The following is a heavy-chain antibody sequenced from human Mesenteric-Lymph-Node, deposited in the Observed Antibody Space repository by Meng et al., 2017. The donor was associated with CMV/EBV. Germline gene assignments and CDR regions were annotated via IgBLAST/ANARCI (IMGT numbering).Heavy chain of an antibody. CDR3: ARHQRWLKSEGGFNY. CDR1: GVSFSGYY. Sequence: QVHIPQSADCLFKPSEPLSLPCAVYGVSFSGYYWRWIRQPPGKGLEWIGEINHSGSTNYNPSLKSRVTISVDTSKNQFSLKLSSVTAADTAVYYCARHQRWLKSEGGFNYWGQGTLVTVSS. CDR2: INHSGST. V-gene: IGHV4-34*01. J-gene: IGHJ4*02. D-gene: IGHD4-23*01.